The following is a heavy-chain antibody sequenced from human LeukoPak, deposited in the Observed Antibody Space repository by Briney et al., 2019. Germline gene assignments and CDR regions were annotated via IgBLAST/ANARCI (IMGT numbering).Heavy chain of an antibody. V-gene: IGHV3-30-3*01. CDR3: ARDFDY. CDR1: GFTFSSYA. Sequence: GGSLRLSCAASGFTFSSYAMHWVRQAPGKGLEWVAVISYDGSNKYYADSVKGRFTISRDNSRNTLYLQMNSLRAEDTAVYYCARDFDYWGQGTLVTVSS. J-gene: IGHJ4*02. CDR2: ISYDGSNK.